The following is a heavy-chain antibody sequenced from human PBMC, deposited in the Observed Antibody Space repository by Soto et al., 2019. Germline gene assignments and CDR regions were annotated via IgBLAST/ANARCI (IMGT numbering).Heavy chain of an antibody. CDR2: VSGRGGST. J-gene: IGHJ6*02. D-gene: IGHD4-17*01. CDR3: AKDSTVTTSLYFYYYGFDV. CDR1: GLTVSGKKY. Sequence: GGSLRLSCVASGLTVSGKKYMAWVRQAPGKGPEWVSAVSGRGGSTKYADSVKGRFIISRDNSNSTLYLQMDSLRGEDTAVYYCAKDSTVTTSLYFYYYGFDVWGQGTTVTVSS. V-gene: IGHV3-23*01.